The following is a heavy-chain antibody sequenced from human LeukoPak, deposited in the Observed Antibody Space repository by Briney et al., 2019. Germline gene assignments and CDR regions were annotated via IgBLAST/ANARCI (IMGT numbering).Heavy chain of an antibody. CDR1: GYTFTSYD. V-gene: IGHV1-8*01. CDR2: MNPSSGNT. CDR3: ARVGAYCSGGSCYSVRYFQH. J-gene: IGHJ1*01. Sequence: ASVKVSCKASGYTFTSYDINWVRQATGQGLEWMGWMNPSSGNTGYAQKFQGRVTMTRNTSISTAYMELSSLRSEDTAVYYCARVGAYCSGGSCYSVRYFQHWGQGTLVSVSS. D-gene: IGHD2-15*01.